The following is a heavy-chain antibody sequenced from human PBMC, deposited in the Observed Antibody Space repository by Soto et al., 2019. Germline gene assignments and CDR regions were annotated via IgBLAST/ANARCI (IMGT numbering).Heavy chain of an antibody. CDR2: IYPGDSDT. CDR1: GGSFSSYW. D-gene: IGHD6-13*01. CDR3: ARTAAAGKYYYGVDV. J-gene: IGHJ6*02. Sequence: SVQISGEGCGGSFSSYWRGWVRQMPRKGLEWMGIIYPGDSDTRYSPSFQGQVTISADKSISTAYLQWSSLKASDTAIYYCARTAAAGKYYYGVDVWGQGTTVTVSS. V-gene: IGHV5-51*01.